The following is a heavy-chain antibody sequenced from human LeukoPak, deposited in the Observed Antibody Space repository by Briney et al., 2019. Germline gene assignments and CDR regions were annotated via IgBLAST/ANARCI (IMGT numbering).Heavy chain of an antibody. D-gene: IGHD6-13*01. J-gene: IGHJ4*02. CDR2: IYSSGST. V-gene: IGHV4-59*01. CDR1: GFTFDDYG. CDR3: ARGAAATY. Sequence: GSLRLSCAASGFTFDDYGMSWIRQPPGKGLEWIGYIYSSGSTNYNPSLKSRVTISVDTSKNQFSLKLSSVTAADTAVYYCARGAAATYWGQGTLVTVSS.